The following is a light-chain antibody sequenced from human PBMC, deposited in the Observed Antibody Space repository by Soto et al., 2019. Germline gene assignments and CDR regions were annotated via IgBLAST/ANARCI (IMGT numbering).Light chain of an antibody. Sequence: QSALAQPASVSGSPGQSITISCTGTSGFVGSFSLVSWYQQHPGKAPKVIIYAVSDRPSGVSDRFSGSKSGISASLTISGLQTEDEADYYCISYTDRQSYLFGTGTKVTVL. CDR3: ISYTDRQSYL. J-gene: IGLJ1*01. V-gene: IGLV2-14*02. CDR2: AVS. CDR1: SGFVGSFSL.